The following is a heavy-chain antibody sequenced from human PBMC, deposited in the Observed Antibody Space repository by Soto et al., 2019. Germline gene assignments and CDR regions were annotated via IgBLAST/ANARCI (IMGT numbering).Heavy chain of an antibody. CDR1: GFSFSTYT. V-gene: IGHV3-23*01. J-gene: IGHJ4*02. D-gene: IGHD2-21*02. Sequence: GGSLRLSCATSGFSFSTYTMSWLRQAPGKGPEWVSCFSGSGGTTYYADSVRGRFTISRDNSKNTLYLQMNSLRADDTAVYYCAKCGGLGTPRGAGACYCPIDYWGQGSLVTVSS. CDR2: FSGSGGTT. CDR3: AKCGGLGTPRGAGACYCPIDY.